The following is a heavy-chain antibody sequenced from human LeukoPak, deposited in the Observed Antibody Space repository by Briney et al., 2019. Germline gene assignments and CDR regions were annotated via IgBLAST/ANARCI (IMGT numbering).Heavy chain of an antibody. Sequence: PGGSLRLSCAASGFTFSSYAMSWVRQAPGKGLEWVSAISGSGVSTYYADSVKGRFTISRDNSKNALYLQMNSLRAEDTAVYYCAKGTYYYDSSGYLYYFDYWGQGTLVTVSS. CDR2: ISGSGVST. CDR3: AKGTYYYDSSGYLYYFDY. CDR1: GFTFSSYA. D-gene: IGHD3-22*01. J-gene: IGHJ4*02. V-gene: IGHV3-23*01.